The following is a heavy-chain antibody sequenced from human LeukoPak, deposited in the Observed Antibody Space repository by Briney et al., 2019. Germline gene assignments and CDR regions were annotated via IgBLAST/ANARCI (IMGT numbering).Heavy chain of an antibody. CDR1: GFTFSSYW. V-gene: IGHV3-7*01. Sequence: GGSLRLSCAASGFTFSSYWMSWVRQAPGKGLEWVANIKQDGSEKYYVDSVKGRFTISRDNAKNSLYLQMNSLRAEDTAVYYCARGSSYSSSWPFDYWGQGTLVTVSS. J-gene: IGHJ4*02. CDR3: ARGSSYSSSWPFDY. CDR2: IKQDGSEK. D-gene: IGHD6-13*01.